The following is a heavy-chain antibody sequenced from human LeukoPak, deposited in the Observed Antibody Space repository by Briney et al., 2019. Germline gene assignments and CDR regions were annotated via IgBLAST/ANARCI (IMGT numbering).Heavy chain of an antibody. V-gene: IGHV4-39*07. J-gene: IGHJ4*02. CDR1: GGSISSSSYY. D-gene: IGHD2-8*01. CDR2: IYYSGST. CDR3: ARGRRNIVLMVYASKLFDY. Sequence: PSETLSLTCTVSGGSISSSSYYWGWIRQPPGKGLEWIGSIYYSGSTYYNPSLKSRVTISVDTSKNQFSLKLSSVTAADTAVYYCARGRRNIVLMVYASKLFDYWGQGTLVTVSS.